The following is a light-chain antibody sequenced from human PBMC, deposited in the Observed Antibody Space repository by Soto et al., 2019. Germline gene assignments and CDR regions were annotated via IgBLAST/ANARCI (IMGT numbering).Light chain of an antibody. CDR1: QGINIF. J-gene: IGKJ2*01. V-gene: IGKV1-9*01. CDR3: QQRNSYTRT. Sequence: DIQLTQSPSFLSASVGDRVTITCRASQGINIFLAWFQQKPGKAPNLLISAASTLQSGVPSRFSGSGSETEFTLTTTSLQPEDSATYYCQQRNSYTRTFGQGTKVDIX. CDR2: AAS.